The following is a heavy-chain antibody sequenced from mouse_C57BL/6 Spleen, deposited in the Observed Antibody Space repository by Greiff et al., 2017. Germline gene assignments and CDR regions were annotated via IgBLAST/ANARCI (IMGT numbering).Heavy chain of an antibody. CDR3: ASYDYDGFAD. V-gene: IGHV1-55*01. CDR2: IYPGSGST. D-gene: IGHD2-4*01. Sequence: QVQLQQPGAELVQPGASVKMSCKASGYTFTSYWITWVPQRPGQGLEWIGDIYPGSGSTTYNEKFKSKATLTVDTSSSTAYMQLSSLTSEDSAVYYCASYDYDGFADWGQGTLVTVSA. J-gene: IGHJ3*01. CDR1: GYTFTSYW.